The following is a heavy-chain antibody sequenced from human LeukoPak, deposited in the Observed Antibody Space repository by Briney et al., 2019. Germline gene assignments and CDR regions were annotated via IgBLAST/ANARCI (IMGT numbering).Heavy chain of an antibody. Sequence: SETLSLTCTVSGGSISSYYWSWVRQPPGKGLEWIGFVYYTGSTNYSPSLKSRVTISVDTSKNQFSLKLSSVTAADTAVYYCARGYSYGYNYYYYMDVWGKGTTVTISS. CDR1: GGSISSYY. V-gene: IGHV4-59*08. CDR3: ARGYSYGYNYYYYMDV. CDR2: VYYTGST. D-gene: IGHD5-18*01. J-gene: IGHJ6*03.